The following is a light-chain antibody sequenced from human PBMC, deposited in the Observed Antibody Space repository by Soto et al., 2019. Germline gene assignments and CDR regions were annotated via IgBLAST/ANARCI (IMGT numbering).Light chain of an antibody. CDR3: RRRSNWPKT. CDR1: QSVSSY. J-gene: IGKJ1*01. V-gene: IGKV3-11*01. Sequence: EIVLTQSPATLSLSPGERATLSCRASQSVSSYLAWYQQKPGQAPRLLIYDASNRATGIPARFSGSGSGTDFTRTISRLEPEDFAVYCCRRRSNWPKTFGQGTKVEIK. CDR2: DAS.